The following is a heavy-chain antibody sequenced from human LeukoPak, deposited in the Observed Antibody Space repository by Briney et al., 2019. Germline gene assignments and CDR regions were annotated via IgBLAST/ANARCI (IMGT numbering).Heavy chain of an antibody. V-gene: IGHV1-8*01. Sequence: ASVKVSCKASGYTFTSYDIHWVRPATGQGLEWMGWMNPNSGNTGYAQKFQGRVTMTRNTSISTAYMELSSLRSEDTAVYYCARGRHIRGPSRYYYGMDVWGQGTTVTVSS. CDR3: ARGRHIRGPSRYYYGMDV. CDR1: GYTFTSYD. CDR2: MNPNSGNT. J-gene: IGHJ6*02. D-gene: IGHD2-21*01.